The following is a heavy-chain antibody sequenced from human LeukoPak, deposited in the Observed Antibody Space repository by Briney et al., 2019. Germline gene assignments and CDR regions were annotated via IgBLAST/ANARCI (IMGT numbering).Heavy chain of an antibody. J-gene: IGHJ4*02. CDR3: ATRIVVVPAAANLRLYYFDY. V-gene: IGHV1-24*01. CDR1: GYTLTESS. Sequence: ASVKVSCKVSGYTLTESSMHWVRQAPGKGLEWMGGFDPEDGETIYAQKFQGRVTMTEDTSTDTAYMELSSLRSEDTAVYYCATRIVVVPAAANLRLYYFDYWGQGTLVTVSS. D-gene: IGHD2-2*01. CDR2: FDPEDGET.